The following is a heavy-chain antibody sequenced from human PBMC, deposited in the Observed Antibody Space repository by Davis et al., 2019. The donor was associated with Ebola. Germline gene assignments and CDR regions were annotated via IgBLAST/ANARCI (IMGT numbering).Heavy chain of an antibody. CDR3: ARDFWLGNDYGGNDY. CDR1: GYTFTSYG. Sequence: ASVKVSCKASGYTFTSYGISWVRQAPGQGLEWMGWISAYNGNTNYAQKLQGRVTMTTDTSTSTAYMELRSLRSEDTAVYYCARDFWLGNDYGGNDYWGQGTLVTVSS. V-gene: IGHV1-18*04. D-gene: IGHD4-23*01. CDR2: ISAYNGNT. J-gene: IGHJ4*02.